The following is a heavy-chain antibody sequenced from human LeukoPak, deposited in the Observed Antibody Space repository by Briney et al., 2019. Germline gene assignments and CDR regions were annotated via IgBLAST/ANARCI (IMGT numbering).Heavy chain of an antibody. J-gene: IGHJ5*02. D-gene: IGHD4-23*01. CDR2: MCPSGRT. Sequence: SETLSLTCTVSNDPISSCCCSWVRQPPGKGLEWIGFMCPSGRTDYNPSLKSRVTMSIDTSKNQLSMELRFLTAADTAVYYCATSYDGKTAPYDLWGHGTLVTVSS. CDR3: ATSYDGKTAPYDL. CDR1: NDPISSCC. V-gene: IGHV4-4*08.